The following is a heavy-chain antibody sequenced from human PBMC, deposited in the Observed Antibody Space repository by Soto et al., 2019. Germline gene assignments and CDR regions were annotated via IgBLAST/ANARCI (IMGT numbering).Heavy chain of an antibody. CDR2: IFPGDADA. V-gene: IGHV5-51*01. D-gene: IGHD3-16*02. CDR3: ARVHIVTCDGLFPRAFYFTS. Sequence: PGESLKISCEASGYSFGSEWVGWVRQMSGRGLEWVGIIFPGDADAKYSPSFEGQVTISADNFLTTAYLEWSSLKASDTATYYCARVHIVTCDGLFPRAFYFTSWGQGTRVTVSS. J-gene: IGHJ4*02. CDR1: GYSFGSEW.